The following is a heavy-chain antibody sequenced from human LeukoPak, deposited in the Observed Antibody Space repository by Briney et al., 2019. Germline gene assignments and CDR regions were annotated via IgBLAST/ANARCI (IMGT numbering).Heavy chain of an antibody. Sequence: QPGGFLRLSCAASGFTFDDYTMHWVRQAPGKGLEWVSLISWDGGSTYYADSVKGRFTISRDNSKNSLYLQMNSLRTEDTALYYCAKGSSISGSFEPYYFDYWGQGTLVTVSS. CDR3: AKGSSISGSFEPYYFDY. D-gene: IGHD1-26*01. V-gene: IGHV3-43*01. CDR2: ISWDGGST. J-gene: IGHJ4*02. CDR1: GFTFDDYT.